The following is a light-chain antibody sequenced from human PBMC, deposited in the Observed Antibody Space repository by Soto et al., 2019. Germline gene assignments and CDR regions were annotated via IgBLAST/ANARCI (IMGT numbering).Light chain of an antibody. CDR3: HSYDSGLSGSV. CDR2: GDN. Sequence: QSVLTQPPSVSGAPGQRVTISCTGGSSNIGAGYDVHWYRQISGTAPKLLIYGDNNRPSGVPDRFSGSKSGTSASLAITGLQAEDEADYYCHSYDSGLSGSVFGGGTKVTVL. CDR1: SSNIGAGYD. J-gene: IGLJ3*02. V-gene: IGLV1-40*01.